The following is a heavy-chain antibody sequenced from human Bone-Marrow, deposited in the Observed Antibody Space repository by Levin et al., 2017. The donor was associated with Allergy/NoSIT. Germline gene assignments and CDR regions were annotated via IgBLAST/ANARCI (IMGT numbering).Heavy chain of an antibody. CDR2: ISSSSSYI. Sequence: KAGGSLRLSCAASGFTFSSYSMNWVRQAPGKGLEWVSSISSSSSYIYYADSVKGRFTISRDNAKNSLYLQMNSLRAEDTAVYYCARDPYYYDSSGYPREYFQHWGQGTLVTVSS. J-gene: IGHJ1*01. V-gene: IGHV3-21*01. CDR3: ARDPYYYDSSGYPREYFQH. D-gene: IGHD3-22*01. CDR1: GFTFSSYS.